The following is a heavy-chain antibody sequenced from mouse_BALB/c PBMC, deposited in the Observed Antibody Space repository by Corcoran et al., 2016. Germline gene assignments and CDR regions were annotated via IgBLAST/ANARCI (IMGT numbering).Heavy chain of an antibody. Sequence: QLQQSGPELVKPGASVKISCKASGYSFTSYYIHWVKQRPGQGLEWIGWIFPGSGNTKYNEKFKGKATLTADTSSSTAYMQLSSLTSEDSAVYFCARFKGAMDYWGQGTSVTVSS. J-gene: IGHJ4*01. CDR3: ARFKGAMDY. CDR2: IFPGSGNT. CDR1: GYSFTSYY. V-gene: IGHV1-66*01. D-gene: IGHD1-3*01.